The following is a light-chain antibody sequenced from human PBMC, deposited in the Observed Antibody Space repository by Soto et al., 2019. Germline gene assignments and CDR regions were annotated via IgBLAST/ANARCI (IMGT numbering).Light chain of an antibody. CDR3: QQSYTTLFT. J-gene: IGKJ3*01. CDR2: DAS. CDR1: QSISNR. V-gene: IGKV1-5*01. Sequence: DIQMTQSPSTLSASVGDRVTITCRASQSISNRLAWYHQKPGKTPNLLIYDASNLGSGVPSRFSGSGSGTDFTLTISSLQPEDFATYYCQQSYTTLFTFGPGTKVDIK.